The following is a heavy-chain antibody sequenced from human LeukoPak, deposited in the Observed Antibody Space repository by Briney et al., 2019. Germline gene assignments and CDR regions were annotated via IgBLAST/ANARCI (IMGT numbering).Heavy chain of an antibody. V-gene: IGHV4-59*01. Sequence: PSETLSLTCTVSGGSISSYYWSWIRQPPGKGLEWIGYIYYSGSTNYNPSLKSRVTISVDTSKNQFSLKLSSVTAADTAVYYCARDGPPRSSGYFKEGYYFDYWGQGTLVTVSS. D-gene: IGHD3-22*01. J-gene: IGHJ4*02. CDR2: IYYSGST. CDR1: GGSISSYY. CDR3: ARDGPPRSSGYFKEGYYFDY.